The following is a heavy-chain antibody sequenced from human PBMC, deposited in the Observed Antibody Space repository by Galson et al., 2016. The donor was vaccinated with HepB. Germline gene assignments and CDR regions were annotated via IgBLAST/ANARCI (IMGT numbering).Heavy chain of an antibody. D-gene: IGHD2-2*01. CDR1: GFTFGEYG. V-gene: IGHV3-49*04. J-gene: IGHJ1*01. CDR3: TACDIVRLPAAVRGLRTPAVQFYFFKV. CDR2: IRRKAFGATT. Sequence: SLRLSCAGSGFTFGEYGLSWVRQAPGKGLEWVSLIRRKAFGATTEYAASVKGRFSISRDDTRGIAYLHMNSLQPDDTGVYYCTACDIVRLPAAVRGLRTPAVQFYFFKVWGPGTRVTVSS.